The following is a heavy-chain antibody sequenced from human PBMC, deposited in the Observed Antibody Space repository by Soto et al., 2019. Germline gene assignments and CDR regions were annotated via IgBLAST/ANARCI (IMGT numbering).Heavy chain of an antibody. Sequence: PXXSLRLSSAASGFTFSSYAMRWVLQAPGKGLEWVSAISGSGRSTYYADSVKGRFTISRDNSKNTLYLQMNSLRAEDTAVYYCAKEKTYSSGWDGMDVWGQGTTVTVSS. J-gene: IGHJ6*02. CDR1: GFTFSSYA. CDR3: AKEKTYSSGWDGMDV. V-gene: IGHV3-23*01. CDR2: ISGSGRST. D-gene: IGHD6-19*01.